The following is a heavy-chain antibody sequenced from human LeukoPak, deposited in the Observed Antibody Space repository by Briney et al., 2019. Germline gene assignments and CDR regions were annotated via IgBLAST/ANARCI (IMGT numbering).Heavy chain of an antibody. V-gene: IGHV1-2*02. CDR3: ARSPTYYYGSGSPYGMDV. D-gene: IGHD3-10*01. CDR2: INPNSGGT. CDR1: GYTFTGYY. Sequence: ASVKVSCKASGYTFTGYYMHWVRQAPGQGLGWMGWINPNSGGTNYAQKFQGRVTMTRDTSISTAYMELSRLRSDDTAVYYCARSPTYYYGSGSPYGMDVWGQGTTVTVSS. J-gene: IGHJ6*02.